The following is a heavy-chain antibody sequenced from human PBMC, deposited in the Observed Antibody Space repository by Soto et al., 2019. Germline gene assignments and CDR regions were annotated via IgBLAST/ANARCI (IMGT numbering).Heavy chain of an antibody. Sequence: SETLSLTCAVYGGSFSGYYWSWIRQPPGKGLEWIGEINHSGSTNYNPSLKSRVTISVDTSKNQFSLKLSSVTAADTAVYYCARMSVVVPAALNWFDPWGQGTRVTVSS. J-gene: IGHJ5*02. V-gene: IGHV4-34*01. D-gene: IGHD2-2*01. CDR2: INHSGST. CDR3: ARMSVVVPAALNWFDP. CDR1: GGSFSGYY.